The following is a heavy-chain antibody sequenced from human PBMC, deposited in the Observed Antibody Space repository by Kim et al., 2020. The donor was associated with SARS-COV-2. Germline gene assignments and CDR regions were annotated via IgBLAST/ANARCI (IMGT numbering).Heavy chain of an antibody. Sequence: SETLSLTCTVSGGSISSGGYYWSWIRQHPGKGLEWIGYIYYSGSTYYNSSLKSRVTISVNTSKNQFSLKLSSVTAADTAVYYCASTSSTSPRGYYGMNVWGQGTTVTVSS. D-gene: IGHD2-2*01. J-gene: IGHJ6*02. CDR2: IYYSGST. V-gene: IGHV4-31*03. CDR3: ASTSSTSPRGYYGMNV. CDR1: GGSISSGGYY.